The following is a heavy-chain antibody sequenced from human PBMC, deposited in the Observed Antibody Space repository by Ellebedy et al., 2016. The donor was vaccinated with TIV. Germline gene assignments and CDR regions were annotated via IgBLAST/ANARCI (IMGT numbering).Heavy chain of an antibody. V-gene: IGHV3-23*01. CDR1: GFTFSSYV. J-gene: IGHJ3*02. Sequence: GESLKISXAASGFTFSSYVMNWVRQAPGKGLEWVSTISGSGGSTYYTDYVKGRFTISRDNSKNTLYLQMSSLRAEDTAVYYCVTRQQTVTTNWGAFDIWGQGTIVTVSS. CDR3: VTRQQTVTTNWGAFDI. CDR2: ISGSGGST. D-gene: IGHD4-17*01.